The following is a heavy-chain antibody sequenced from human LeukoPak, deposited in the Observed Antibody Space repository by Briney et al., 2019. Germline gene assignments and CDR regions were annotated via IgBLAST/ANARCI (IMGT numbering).Heavy chain of an antibody. J-gene: IGHJ4*02. D-gene: IGHD3-22*01. Sequence: PGGSLRLSCAASGFTFDDYAMHWVRQAPGKGLEWVSGISWNSGSIGYADSVKGRFTISRDNAKNSLYLQMNSLRAEETALYYCAKDLDSRGLYYFDSWGQGILVTVSS. CDR2: ISWNSGSI. CDR3: AKDLDSRGLYYFDS. CDR1: GFTFDDYA. V-gene: IGHV3-9*01.